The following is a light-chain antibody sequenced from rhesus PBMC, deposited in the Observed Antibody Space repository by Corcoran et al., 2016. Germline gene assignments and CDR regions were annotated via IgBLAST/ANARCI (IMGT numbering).Light chain of an antibody. CDR1: TGAVTSGNN. V-gene: IGLV7-76*01. Sequence: QAVVTQEPSMTVSPGGTVTHTSGPSTGAVTSGNNPNWFQQKPGQVPRGLIYNTNNKPPWTPARFSGSLAGGKAALTLSGVQPEDAADYYCLLYYSDGDLVFGSGTKLTVL. J-gene: IGLJ6*01. CDR2: NTN. CDR3: LLYYSDGDLV.